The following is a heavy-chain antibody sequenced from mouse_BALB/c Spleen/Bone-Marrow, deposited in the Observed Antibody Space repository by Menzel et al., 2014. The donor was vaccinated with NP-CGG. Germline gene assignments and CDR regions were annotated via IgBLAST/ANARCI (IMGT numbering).Heavy chain of an antibody. CDR2: ISSGSSTI. CDR3: ASRAY. Sequence: EVKLVESGGGLVQPGGSRKLSCAASGFTFSSFGMHWVRQAPEKGLEWVAYISSGSSTIYYADTVKGRFTISRDNPKNTLFPQMTSLRSEDTAMYYCASRAYWGQGTLVTVSA. V-gene: IGHV5-17*02. J-gene: IGHJ3*01. CDR1: GFTFSSFG.